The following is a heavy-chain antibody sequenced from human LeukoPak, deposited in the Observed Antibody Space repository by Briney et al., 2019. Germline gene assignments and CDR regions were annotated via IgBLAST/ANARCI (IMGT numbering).Heavy chain of an antibody. D-gene: IGHD6-25*01. J-gene: IGHJ5*02. CDR3: AKGTARSSARSNWFDP. CDR1: GFTFSSYA. V-gene: IGHV3-23*01. CDR2: ISGSGGST. Sequence: GGSLRLSCAASGFTFSSYAMSWVRQAPGKGLEWVPAISGSGGSTYYADSVKGRFTISRDNSKNTLYLQMNSLRAEDTAVYYCAKGTARSSARSNWFDPWGQGTLVTVSS.